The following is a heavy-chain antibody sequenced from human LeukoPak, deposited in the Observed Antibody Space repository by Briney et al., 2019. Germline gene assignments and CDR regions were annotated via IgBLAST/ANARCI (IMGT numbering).Heavy chain of an antibody. J-gene: IGHJ4*02. CDR3: ARVLPQWELVLGYLFDY. V-gene: IGHV1-18*01. CDR2: ISAYNGNT. CDR1: GYTFTSYG. D-gene: IGHD1-26*01. Sequence: ASVKVSCKASGYTFTSYGISWVRQAPGQGLEWMGWISAYNGNTNYAQKLQGRVTMTTDTSTSTAYMELRSLRSDDTAVYYCARVLPQWELVLGYLFDYWGQGTLVTVSS.